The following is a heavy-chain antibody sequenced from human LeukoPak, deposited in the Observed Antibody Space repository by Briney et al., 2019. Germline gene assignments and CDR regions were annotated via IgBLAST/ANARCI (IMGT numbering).Heavy chain of an antibody. J-gene: IGHJ6*04. D-gene: IGHD3-10*02. V-gene: IGHV3-21*01. CDR3: AELGITMIGGV. Sequence: PGGSLRLSCAASGFTFSSYSMNWVRQAPGKGLEWVSSISSRSSYIYYADSVKGRFTTSRDNAKNSLYLQMNSLRAEDTAVYYCAELGITMIGGVWGKGTTVTISS. CDR1: GFTFSSYS. CDR2: ISSRSSYI.